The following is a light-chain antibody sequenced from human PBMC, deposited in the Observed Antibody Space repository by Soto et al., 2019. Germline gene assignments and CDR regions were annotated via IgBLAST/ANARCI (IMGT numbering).Light chain of an antibody. J-gene: IGKJ4*01. CDR2: GAS. Sequence: EIVLTQSPGTLSLSPGERATLSCRASQSISSSYFAWYQQKPGQSPRLLIYGASTRATGIPVRFSGSASGTEFTLTISSLQSEDFTVYYCQQYNNWPLTFGGGTKVDIK. CDR3: QQYNNWPLT. CDR1: QSISSSY. V-gene: IGKV3-15*01.